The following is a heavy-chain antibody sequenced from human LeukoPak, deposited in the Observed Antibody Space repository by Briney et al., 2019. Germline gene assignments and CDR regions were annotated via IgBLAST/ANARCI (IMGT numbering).Heavy chain of an antibody. V-gene: IGHV1-69*04. D-gene: IGHD3-22*01. CDR1: GGTFSSYA. CDR3: ARDPHYDSSEHDAFDI. J-gene: IGHJ3*02. Sequence: SVKVSCKASGGTFSSYAISWVRQAPGQGLEWMGRIIPILGIANYAQKFQGRVTITADKSTSTAYMELSSLRSEDTAVYYCARDPHYDSSEHDAFDIWGQGTMVTVSS. CDR2: IIPILGIA.